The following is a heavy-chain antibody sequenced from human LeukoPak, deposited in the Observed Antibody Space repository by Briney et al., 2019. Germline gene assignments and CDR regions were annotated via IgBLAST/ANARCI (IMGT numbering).Heavy chain of an antibody. Sequence: GTSLRLSCAASGISFSSHGMHWVRQAPGKGLEWVAVIWYDGSNIYYADSVKGRFTISRDNSKNTLYLQMNSLRAEDTAVYYCARRDYYDSSAYSFDYWGQGTLVTVSS. V-gene: IGHV3-33*01. J-gene: IGHJ4*02. CDR2: IWYDGSNI. CDR3: ARRDYYDSSAYSFDY. D-gene: IGHD3-22*01. CDR1: GISFSSHG.